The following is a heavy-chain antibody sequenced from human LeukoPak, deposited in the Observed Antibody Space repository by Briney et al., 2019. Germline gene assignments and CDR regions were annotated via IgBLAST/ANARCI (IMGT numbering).Heavy chain of an antibody. CDR3: ARDDVLLWSGEFHYYYYYMDV. V-gene: IGHV1-2*02. J-gene: IGHJ6*03. CDR2: INPNSGGT. Sequence: ASVKVSCKASGGTFSSYAISWVRQAPGQGLEWMGWINPNSGGTNYAQKFQGRVTMTRDTSISTAYMELSRLRSDDTAVYYCARDDVLLWSGEFHYYYYYMDVWGKGTTVTVSS. D-gene: IGHD3-10*01. CDR1: GGTFSSYA.